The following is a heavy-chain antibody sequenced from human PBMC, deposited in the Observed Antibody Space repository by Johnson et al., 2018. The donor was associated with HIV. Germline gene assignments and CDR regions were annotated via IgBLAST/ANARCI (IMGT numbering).Heavy chain of an antibody. D-gene: IGHD6-6*01. CDR1: GFTFSSYA. V-gene: IGHV3-23*04. CDR2: ISGDGSSS. Sequence: VQLVESGGGLVQPGGSLRLSCAASGFTFSSYAMNWVRQAPGKGLEWVSAISGDGSSSSYADSVKGRFTISRDNAKNTLYLQLNSLRVEDTAIYYCARAQLLADDAFNNWGQGTMVTVSS. CDR3: ARAQLLADDAFNN. J-gene: IGHJ3*02.